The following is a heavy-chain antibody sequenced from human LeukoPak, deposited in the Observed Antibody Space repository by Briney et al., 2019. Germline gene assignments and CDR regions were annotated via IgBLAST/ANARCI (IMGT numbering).Heavy chain of an antibody. CDR3: ASTYYYGSGSWNYYYYGMDV. CDR1: GYTFTGYY. D-gene: IGHD3-10*01. V-gene: IGHV1-2*02. J-gene: IGHJ6*02. Sequence: RASVKVSCKASGYTFTGYYMHWVRQAPGQGLEWMGWINPNGGGTNYAQKFQGRVTMTRDASISTAYMELSRLRSDDTAVYYCASTYYYGSGSWNYYYYGMDVWGQGTTVTVSS. CDR2: INPNGGGT.